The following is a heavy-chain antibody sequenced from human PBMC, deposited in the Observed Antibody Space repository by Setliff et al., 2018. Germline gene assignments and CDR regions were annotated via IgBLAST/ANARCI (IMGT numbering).Heavy chain of an antibody. CDR1: GFTFNVFG. CDR3: ARDGGEY. V-gene: IGHV3-30*12. Sequence: GGSLRLSCAASGFTFNVFGMHWVRQAPGKGLEWVALISFDGTDQYYSDSVKSRFTISRDNAKNSLYLQMNSLRAEDTAVYYCARDGGEYWGQGTLVTVSS. D-gene: IGHD3-16*01. CDR2: ISFDGTDQ. J-gene: IGHJ4*02.